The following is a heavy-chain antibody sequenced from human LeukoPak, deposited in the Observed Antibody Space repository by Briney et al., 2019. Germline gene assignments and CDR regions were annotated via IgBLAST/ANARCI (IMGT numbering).Heavy chain of an antibody. Sequence: SETLSLTCTASGGSISSYYWSWIRQPAGKALEWIGRIYTSGSTNYNPSLKSRVTRSVDTSKNQFSLKLSSVTAADTAVYYCARNTDYSNYVLDYWGQGTLVTVSS. D-gene: IGHD4-11*01. CDR2: IYTSGST. CDR3: ARNTDYSNYVLDY. J-gene: IGHJ4*02. CDR1: GGSISSYY. V-gene: IGHV4-4*07.